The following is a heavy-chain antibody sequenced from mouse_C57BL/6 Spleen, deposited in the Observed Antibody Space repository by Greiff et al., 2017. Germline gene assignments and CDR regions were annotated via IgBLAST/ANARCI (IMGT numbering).Heavy chain of an antibody. D-gene: IGHD2-3*01. J-gene: IGHJ4*01. CDR1: GYTFTSYW. CDR2: IDPSDSET. V-gene: IGHV1-52*01. CDR3: ATTSRWLLNAMDY. Sequence: VQLQQPGAELVRPGSSVKLSCKASGYTFTSYWMHWVKQRPIQGLEWIGNIDPSDSETHYNQKFKDKATLTVDKSSSTAYMQLSSLTSEDSAVYYCATTSRWLLNAMDYWGQGTSVTVSS.